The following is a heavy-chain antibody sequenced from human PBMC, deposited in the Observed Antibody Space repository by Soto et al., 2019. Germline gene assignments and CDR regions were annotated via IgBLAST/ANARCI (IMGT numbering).Heavy chain of an antibody. CDR1: GFSFRNYG. V-gene: IGHV3-33*05. D-gene: IGHD3-10*01. CDR3: AAGAGFGDY. Sequence: QVQVVESGGGVVQPGRSLRLSCATSGFSFRNYGMQWVRQAPGKGLEWVGGISYDGSNKYYADSVKGRFTISRDNSKNTLYLEMSSVRDEDTAVYYCAAGAGFGDYWGQGTLVTVSS. CDR2: ISYDGSNK. J-gene: IGHJ4*02.